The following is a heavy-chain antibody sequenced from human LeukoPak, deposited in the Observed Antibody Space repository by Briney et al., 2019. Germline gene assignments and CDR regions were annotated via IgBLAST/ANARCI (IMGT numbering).Heavy chain of an antibody. Sequence: ASVKVSCKASGGTFSSYAISWVRQAPGQGLEWMGRIIPVFGTANYAQKFQGRVTITTDESTSTAYMELRSLRSEDTAVYYCARDLEGWDYSPGNWFDPWGQGTLVTVSS. CDR3: ARDLEGWDYSPGNWFDP. CDR2: IIPVFGTA. J-gene: IGHJ5*02. CDR1: GGTFSSYA. D-gene: IGHD4-11*01. V-gene: IGHV1-69*05.